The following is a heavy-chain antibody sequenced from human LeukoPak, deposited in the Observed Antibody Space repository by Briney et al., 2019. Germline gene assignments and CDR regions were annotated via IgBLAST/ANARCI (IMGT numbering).Heavy chain of an antibody. CDR3: ARGGSASGAPSSFDY. CDR1: GFTFSSYW. D-gene: IGHD1-26*01. Sequence: KPGGSLRLSCAASGFTFSSYWMSRVRQAPGKGLEWVSSISSSSSYIYYADSVKGRFTISRDNAKNSLYLQMNSLRAEDTAVYYCARGGSASGAPSSFDYWGQGTLVTVSS. V-gene: IGHV3-21*01. CDR2: ISSSSSYI. J-gene: IGHJ4*02.